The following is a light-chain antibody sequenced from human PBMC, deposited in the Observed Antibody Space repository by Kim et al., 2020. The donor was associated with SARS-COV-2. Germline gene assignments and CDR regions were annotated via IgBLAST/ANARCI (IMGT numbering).Light chain of an antibody. Sequence: SSELTQDPAVSVALGQAVRITCQGDSLRNYYASWYQHKPGQAPVLVIYGRNNRPSGIPDRFSGSTSGNTSSLTITGAQAEDEADYYCHSRDSSGNPWVFGGGTQLTVL. CDR1: SLRNYY. CDR3: HSRDSSGNPWV. J-gene: IGLJ3*02. CDR2: GRN. V-gene: IGLV3-19*01.